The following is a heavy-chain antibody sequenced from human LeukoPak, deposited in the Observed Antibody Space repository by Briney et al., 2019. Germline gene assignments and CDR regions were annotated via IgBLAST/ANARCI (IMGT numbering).Heavy chain of an antibody. Sequence: PGGSLRLSCAASGFTFSIYAMSWVRQAPGKGLEWVSAISGSGSNTYYADSVKGRFTISRDNSKNTLYLQMNSLRAEDTAVYYCARDQGDLYSSGWYLRPFDYWGQGTLVTVSS. J-gene: IGHJ4*02. CDR2: ISGSGSNT. D-gene: IGHD6-19*01. V-gene: IGHV3-23*01. CDR3: ARDQGDLYSSGWYLRPFDY. CDR1: GFTFSIYA.